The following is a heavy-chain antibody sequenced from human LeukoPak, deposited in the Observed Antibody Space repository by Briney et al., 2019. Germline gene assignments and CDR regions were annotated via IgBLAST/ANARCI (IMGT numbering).Heavy chain of an antibody. J-gene: IGHJ3*02. CDR1: GFTFSSYA. CDR2: ISGSDGST. CDR3: AKDEYYYDSSGYPRAFDI. V-gene: IGHV3-23*01. D-gene: IGHD3-22*01. Sequence: GGSLRLSCAASGFTFSSYAMSWVRQAPGKGLEWVSAISGSDGSTYYADSVKGRFTISRDNSKNTLYLQMNSLRAEDTAVYYCAKDEYYYDSSGYPRAFDIWGQGTMVTVSS.